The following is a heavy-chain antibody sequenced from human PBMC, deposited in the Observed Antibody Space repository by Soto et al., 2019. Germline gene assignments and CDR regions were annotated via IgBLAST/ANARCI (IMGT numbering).Heavy chain of an antibody. D-gene: IGHD4-17*01. CDR2: IYHSGST. CDR1: GYSISSGYY. CDR3: ARESGYGDYQALDY. V-gene: IGHV4-38-2*02. J-gene: IGHJ4*02. Sequence: PSETLSLTCAVSGYSISSGYYWGWIRQPPGKGREWIGSIYHSGSTYYNPSLKSRVTISVDTSKNQFSLKLSSVTAADTAVYYCARESGYGDYQALDYWGQGTLVTVSS.